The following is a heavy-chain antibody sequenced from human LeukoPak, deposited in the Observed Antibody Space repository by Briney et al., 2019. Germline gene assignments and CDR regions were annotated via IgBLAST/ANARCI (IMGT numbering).Heavy chain of an antibody. V-gene: IGHV3-9*01. CDR1: GFTFDDYA. CDR2: ISWNSGSI. CDR3: AKEGSSWPIGYYFDY. Sequence: GGSLRLSCAASGFTFDDYAMHWVRQAPGKGLEWVSGISWNSGSIGYADSVKGRFTISRDNAKNSLYLQMNSLRAEDTALYYCAKEGSSWPIGYYFDYWGQGTLVTVSS. D-gene: IGHD6-13*01. J-gene: IGHJ4*02.